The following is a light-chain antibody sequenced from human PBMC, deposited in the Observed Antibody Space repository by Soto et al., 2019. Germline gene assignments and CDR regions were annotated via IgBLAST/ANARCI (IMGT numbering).Light chain of an antibody. V-gene: IGKV1-5*01. CDR3: QQFNRYSSWT. J-gene: IGKJ1*01. Sequence: DIQMTQSPSTLSASVGDRVTIACRASQSISNLLAWYQQRPGKAPQLLIYDASTLLRGVPSRFSGSGFGTEFTLTICSLQPDDFATYYCQQFNRYSSWTFGQGTKVEI. CDR1: QSISNL. CDR2: DAS.